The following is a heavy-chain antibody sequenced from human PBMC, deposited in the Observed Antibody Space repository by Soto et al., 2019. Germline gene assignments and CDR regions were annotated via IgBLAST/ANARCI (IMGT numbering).Heavy chain of an antibody. CDR1: GFTVSSHS. CDR2: ISYDGSIK. V-gene: IGHV3-30-3*01. D-gene: IGHD3-10*01. Sequence: QVQLVESGGGVVQPGRSLRLSCAASGFTVSSHSIQWVRQAPGKGLEWGAVISYDGSIKYYADSVKGRFTISRDNSKNTAYLQMISLRAEDTAVFYCAREWSTSGDLDYWGQGTLVIVSS. J-gene: IGHJ4*02. CDR3: AREWSTSGDLDY.